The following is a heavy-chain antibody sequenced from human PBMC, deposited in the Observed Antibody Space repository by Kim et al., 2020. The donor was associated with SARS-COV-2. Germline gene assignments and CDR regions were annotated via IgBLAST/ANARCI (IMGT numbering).Heavy chain of an antibody. Sequence: GGSLRLSCTASGFTFRNYGMHWVRQAPGKGLEWVAVICYDGGKNYYGDSVKGLFTISRDNSKNTVYLKMNSLRAEDTAVYFCARNSDTLGFVYWGQGTLVTASS. J-gene: IGHJ4*02. CDR3: ARNSDTLGFVY. CDR2: ICYDGGKN. D-gene: IGHD2-15*01. CDR1: GFTFRNYG. V-gene: IGHV3-33*01.